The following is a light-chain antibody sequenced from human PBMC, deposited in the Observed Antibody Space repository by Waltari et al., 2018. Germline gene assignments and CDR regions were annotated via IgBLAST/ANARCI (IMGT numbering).Light chain of an antibody. CDR2: KVS. J-gene: IGKJ2*01. Sequence: DVVRTQSPLSLPVTLGQPAYISCRTRQRPVHSHGNPYLNWFKQRPGQSPRRLISKVSKRDSGVPDRFSGSGSGNDFTLKISRVEAEDVGVYYCMQGSHWPRTFGQGTKLEI. CDR1: QRPVHSHGNPY. V-gene: IGKV2-30*02. CDR3: MQGSHWPRT.